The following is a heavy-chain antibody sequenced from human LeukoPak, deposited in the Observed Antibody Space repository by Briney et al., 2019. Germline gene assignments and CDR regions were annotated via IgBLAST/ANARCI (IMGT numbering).Heavy chain of an antibody. D-gene: IGHD7-27*01. CDR2: MCYSGST. J-gene: IGHJ4*02. Sequence: SETLSLTCTVSGGSISSYCWIWVRQPPGKGLEWIGSMCYSGSTNYNPSLKSRVAISLDSSKNQFSLRLISVTAADTAVYYCARGRGNWGFDYWGQGTLVTVSS. CDR1: GGSISSYC. V-gene: IGHV4-59*08. CDR3: ARGRGNWGFDY.